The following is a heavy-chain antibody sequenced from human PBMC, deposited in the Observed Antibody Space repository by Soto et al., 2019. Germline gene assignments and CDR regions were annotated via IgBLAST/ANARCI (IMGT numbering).Heavy chain of an antibody. D-gene: IGHD2-2*01. V-gene: IGHV3-66*01. J-gene: IGHJ6*02. Sequence: ESGGGLVQPGGSLRLSCAASGLTVSSNYMSWVRQAPGKGLEWVSVMYSGGSTYYADSVKGRFIISRDNYKNTLYLQMDSLRVEDPAVYYCARDSSLHQPLFYGMDVWGQGTTVTVSS. CDR2: MYSGGST. CDR1: GLTVSSNY. CDR3: ARDSSLHQPLFYGMDV.